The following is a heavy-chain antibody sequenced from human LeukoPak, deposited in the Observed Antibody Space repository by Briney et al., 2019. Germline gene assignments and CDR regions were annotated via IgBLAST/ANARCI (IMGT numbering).Heavy chain of an antibody. CDR3: ARGSGAFGGVIAL. Sequence: PGGSLRLSCAASGFTVSSNYMSWVRQAPGKGLEWLSYISSSGRTINYADSVKGRFTISRDNAKNSLYLELDSVRAEDTAEYYCARGSGAFGGVIALWGQGTLVTVSS. CDR2: ISSSGRTI. D-gene: IGHD3-16*02. V-gene: IGHV3-11*01. J-gene: IGHJ4*02. CDR1: GFTVSSNY.